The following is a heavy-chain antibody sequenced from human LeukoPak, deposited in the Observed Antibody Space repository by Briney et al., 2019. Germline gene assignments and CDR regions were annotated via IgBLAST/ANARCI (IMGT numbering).Heavy chain of an antibody. J-gene: IGHJ4*02. CDR1: GGSISSYY. V-gene: IGHV4-59*08. D-gene: IGHD3-9*01. CDR2: IYYSGST. CDR3: ARGAYDILTGGSFDY. Sequence: PSETLSLTCTVSGGSISSYYWSWIRQPPGKGLEWIGYIYYSGSTNYNPSLKSRVTISVDTSKNQFSLKLSSVTAADTAVYYCARGAYDILTGGSFDYWGQGTLVTVSS.